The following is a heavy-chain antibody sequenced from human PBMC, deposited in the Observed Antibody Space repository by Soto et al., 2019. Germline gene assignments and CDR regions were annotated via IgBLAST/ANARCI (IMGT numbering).Heavy chain of an antibody. Sequence: SVKVSCKASGGTFSSYTISWVRQAPGQGLEWMGRIIPILGIANYAQKFQGRVTITADKSTSTAYMELSSLRSDDTAVYYCARDQFPYGPYEGSPLDIWGQGTMVTVSS. D-gene: IGHD2-21*01. J-gene: IGHJ3*02. CDR1: GGTFSSYT. V-gene: IGHV1-69*04. CDR2: IIPILGIA. CDR3: ARDQFPYGPYEGSPLDI.